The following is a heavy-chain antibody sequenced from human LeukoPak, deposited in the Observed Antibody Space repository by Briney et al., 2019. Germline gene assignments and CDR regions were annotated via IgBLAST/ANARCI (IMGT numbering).Heavy chain of an antibody. J-gene: IGHJ4*02. Sequence: GGSLRLSCAASGFTFSSYAMSWVRQAPGKGLEWVSAISGSGGSTYYADSVKGRFTISRDNSKNTLYLQMNSLRAEDTAVYYCARDSPYYYDSSGYQWGQGTLVTVSS. V-gene: IGHV3-23*01. D-gene: IGHD3-22*01. CDR2: ISGSGGST. CDR3: ARDSPYYYDSSGYQ. CDR1: GFTFSSYA.